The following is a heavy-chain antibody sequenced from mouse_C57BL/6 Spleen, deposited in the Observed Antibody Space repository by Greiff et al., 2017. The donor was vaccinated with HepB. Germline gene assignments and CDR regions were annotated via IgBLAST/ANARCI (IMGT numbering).Heavy chain of an antibody. CDR1: GYTFTSYW. Sequence: QVQLKQPGAELVKPGASVKLSCKASGYTFTSYWMHWVKQRPGQGLEWIGMIHPNSGSTNYNEKFKSKATLTVDKSSSTAYMQLSSLTSEDSAVYYCAKEGVDGYYLSFAYWGQGTLVTVSA. V-gene: IGHV1-64*01. D-gene: IGHD2-3*01. CDR2: IHPNSGST. CDR3: AKEGVDGYYLSFAY. J-gene: IGHJ3*01.